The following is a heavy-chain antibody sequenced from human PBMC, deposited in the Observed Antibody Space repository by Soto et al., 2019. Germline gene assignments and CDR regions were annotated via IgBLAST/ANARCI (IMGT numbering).Heavy chain of an antibody. CDR1: GGYISSSGYY. J-gene: IGHJ4*01. V-gene: IGHV4-39*01. D-gene: IGHD3-16*01. Sequence: SETLSLTCTVSGGYISSSGYYWAWLRKPPGRGLEWIGSIYYNGDTYFYPSLKSRVTISVDTSKNQFSLKLTSVTAADTALYFCARGGKYYQQETYFFDYWGQGSLVTVSS. CDR3: ARGGKYYQQETYFFDY. CDR2: IYYNGDT.